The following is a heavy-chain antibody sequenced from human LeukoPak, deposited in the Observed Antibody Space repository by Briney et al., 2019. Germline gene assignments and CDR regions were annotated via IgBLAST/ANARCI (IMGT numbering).Heavy chain of an antibody. D-gene: IGHD6-13*01. CDR3: ARDRIAAGNWFDP. V-gene: IGHV1-2*06. J-gene: IGHJ5*02. CDR1: GYTFTGYY. Sequence: ASVTVSCTASGYTFTGYYMHWVRQAPGQGLEWMGRINPNSGGTNYAQKFQGRVTMTRDTSISTAYMELSRLRSDDTAVYYCARDRIAAGNWFDPWGQGTLVTVSS. CDR2: INPNSGGT.